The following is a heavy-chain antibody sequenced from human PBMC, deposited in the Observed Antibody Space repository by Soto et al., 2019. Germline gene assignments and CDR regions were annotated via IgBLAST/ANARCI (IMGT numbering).Heavy chain of an antibody. Sequence: GESLKISCKGSGYSFTSYWIGWVRQMPGKGLEWMGTIYPGDSDTRYSPSFQGQVTISADKSISTAYLQWSSLKASDTAMYYCARQGGRYDFWSGYSPNGYYGMDVWGQGTTVTVSS. CDR1: GYSFTSYW. CDR3: ARQGGRYDFWSGYSPNGYYGMDV. J-gene: IGHJ6*02. CDR2: IYPGDSDT. V-gene: IGHV5-51*01. D-gene: IGHD3-3*01.